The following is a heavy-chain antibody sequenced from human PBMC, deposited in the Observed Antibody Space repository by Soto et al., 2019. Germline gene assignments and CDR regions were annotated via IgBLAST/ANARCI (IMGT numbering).Heavy chain of an antibody. Sequence: EAQLVESGGGLVQPGGSLRLSCAASGFTFSNYWMHWVRQVPGKGLLWVSRINGDGSNTKYADSVRGRFTISRDNAKNTLELQTNSLRADDTAVYFCVGLRSTTLGGGEAFAVWGHGTVVTVSS. V-gene: IGHV3-74*03. D-gene: IGHD3-10*01. CDR1: GFTFSNYW. CDR2: INGDGSNT. J-gene: IGHJ3*01. CDR3: VGLRSTTLGGGEAFAV.